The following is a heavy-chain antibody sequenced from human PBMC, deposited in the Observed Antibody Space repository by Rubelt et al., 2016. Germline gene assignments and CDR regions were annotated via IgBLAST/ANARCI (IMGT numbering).Heavy chain of an antibody. V-gene: IGHV4-34*01. Sequence: QVQLHQWGAGLLKPSETLSLTCTVSGGSFTGHYWIWVRQPPGKGLEWIGETDLNGGTNYAPSLKSRVTISVDTSKSQFSLKVTSVTAADTAVYYCARARSSGYYNSFWFDPWGQGTLVTVSS. CDR3: ARARSSGYYNSFWFDP. J-gene: IGHJ5*02. D-gene: IGHD3-22*01. CDR1: GGSFTGHY. CDR2: TDLNGGT.